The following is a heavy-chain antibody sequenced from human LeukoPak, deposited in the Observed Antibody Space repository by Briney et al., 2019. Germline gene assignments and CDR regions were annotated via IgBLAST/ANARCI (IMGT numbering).Heavy chain of an antibody. Sequence: GGSLRLSCSASGLNFNNYRMNWVRQAPGKGREWILYINGGRGSTYYAGSVKGRFTISRANARDSLYLPVQRLSAEDTAVYFCARVTVGATADYFDSWGQGTLVTVSS. D-gene: IGHD1-26*01. J-gene: IGHJ4*02. CDR3: ARVTVGATADYFDS. CDR2: INGGRGST. CDR1: GLNFNNYR. V-gene: IGHV3-48*01.